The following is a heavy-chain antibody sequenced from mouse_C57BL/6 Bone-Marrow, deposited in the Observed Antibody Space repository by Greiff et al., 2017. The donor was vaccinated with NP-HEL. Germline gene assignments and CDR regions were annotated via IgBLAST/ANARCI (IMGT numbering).Heavy chain of an antibody. V-gene: IGHV1-64*01. Sequence: QVQLQQPGAELVKPGASVKLSCKASGYTFTSYWMHWVKQRPGQGLEWIGMIHPNSGSTNYNEKFKSKATLTVDKSSSTAYMQLSSLTSEDSAVYYCARSDQSSGGMGSWFAYWGQGTLVTVSA. CDR3: ARSDQSSGGMGSWFAY. J-gene: IGHJ3*01. CDR1: GYTFTSYW. CDR2: IHPNSGST. D-gene: IGHD2-3*01.